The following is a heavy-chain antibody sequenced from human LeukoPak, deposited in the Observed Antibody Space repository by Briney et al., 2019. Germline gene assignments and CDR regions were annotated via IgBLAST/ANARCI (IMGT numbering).Heavy chain of an antibody. CDR3: ASPSVVGRGSSTSCYDFDY. Sequence: PGGSLRLSCAASGFTFSSYAMSWVRQAPGKGLEWVSAISGSGGSTYYADSVKGRFTISRDNSKNTLYLQMNSLRAEDTAVYYCASPSVVGRGSSTSCYDFDYWGQGTLVTVSS. D-gene: IGHD2-2*01. V-gene: IGHV3-23*01. J-gene: IGHJ4*02. CDR2: ISGSGGST. CDR1: GFTFSSYA.